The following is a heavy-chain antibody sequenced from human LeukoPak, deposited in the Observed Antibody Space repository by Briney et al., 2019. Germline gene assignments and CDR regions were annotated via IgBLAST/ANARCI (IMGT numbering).Heavy chain of an antibody. CDR1: GGSISSYY. V-gene: IGHV4-59*01. CDR3: ARLRGWFDP. D-gene: IGHD3-3*01. Sequence: SETLSLTCTVSGGSISSYYWSWIRQPPGKGLEWIGYIHYSGSTNYNPSLKSRVTISVDTSKNQFSLKLSSVTAADTAVYYCARLRGWFDPWGQGTLVTVSS. CDR2: IHYSGST. J-gene: IGHJ5*02.